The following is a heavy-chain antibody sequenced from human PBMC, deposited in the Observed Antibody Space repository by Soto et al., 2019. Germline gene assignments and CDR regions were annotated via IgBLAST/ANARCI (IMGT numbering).Heavy chain of an antibody. D-gene: IGHD1-7*01. CDR3: ASRDPGTSVDC. V-gene: IGHV4-4*02. CDR1: GGSFTSNNW. J-gene: IGHJ4*02. CDR2: IYRTGST. Sequence: SETLSLTCAVSGGSFTSNNWWTFFRQPPGQGLEWIGEIYRTGSTNYNPSLKSRVTISLDKSENQFSLKVTSLTAADTAVYYCASRDPGTSVDCWGQGTLVTVSS.